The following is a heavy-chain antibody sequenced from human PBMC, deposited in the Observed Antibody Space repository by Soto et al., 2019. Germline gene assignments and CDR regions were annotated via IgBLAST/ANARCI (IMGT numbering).Heavy chain of an antibody. V-gene: IGHV4-4*07. J-gene: IGHJ4*02. D-gene: IGHD2-21*02. Sequence: SEPLSITCMVAGVSLTSYTLVWVRQPANKGLEWIGRVFSSVSATYNPSLKSRVSISMDTAENRISLKLDSVTAADAGVYFCARDGMTTGDTWGPGTLVT. CDR3: ARDGMTTGDT. CDR1: GVSLTSYT. CDR2: VFSSVSA.